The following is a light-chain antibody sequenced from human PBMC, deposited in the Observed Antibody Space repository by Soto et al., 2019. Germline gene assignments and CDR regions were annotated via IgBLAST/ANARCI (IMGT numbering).Light chain of an antibody. Sequence: QSVLTQPPSASGSPGQSVTFSCSGTSSDVGGYHYVSWYQQHPGKAPKLMIYEVSQRPSGVPDRFSGSKSGNTASLTVSGLQAEDEADYYCSSYAGSNTVVFGGGTQLTVL. J-gene: IGLJ2*01. CDR3: SSYAGSNTVV. V-gene: IGLV2-8*01. CDR2: EVS. CDR1: SSDVGGYHY.